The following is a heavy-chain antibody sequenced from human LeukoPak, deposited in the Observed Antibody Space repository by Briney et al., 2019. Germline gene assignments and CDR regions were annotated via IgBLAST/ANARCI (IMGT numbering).Heavy chain of an antibody. CDR1: GYAFTDYY. J-gene: IGHJ5*02. CDR3: ARDRDCSGGSCHNWFDP. CDR2: ISPNSGTT. D-gene: IGHD2-15*01. Sequence: ASVKVSCKASGYAFTDYYLHWVRQAPRQGLEWMGWISPNSGTTYYSQKFQGRDTMTSDTSISTAYMELSSLRLDDTAVYYCARDRDCSGGSCHNWFDPWGQGTLVTVSS. V-gene: IGHV1-2*02.